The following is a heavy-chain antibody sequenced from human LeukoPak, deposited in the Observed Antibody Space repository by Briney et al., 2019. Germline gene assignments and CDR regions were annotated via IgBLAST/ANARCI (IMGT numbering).Heavy chain of an antibody. J-gene: IGHJ4*02. CDR3: ARESVSYSSSWYFDY. V-gene: IGHV4-34*01. D-gene: IGHD6-13*01. Sequence: SETLSLTCAVYGGSFSGYYWSWIRQPPGKGLDWIGEINHSGSTNYNPSLKSRVTISVDTSKNQFSLKLSSVTAADTAVYYCARESVSYSSSWYFDYWGQGTLVTVSS. CDR2: INHSGST. CDR1: GGSFSGYY.